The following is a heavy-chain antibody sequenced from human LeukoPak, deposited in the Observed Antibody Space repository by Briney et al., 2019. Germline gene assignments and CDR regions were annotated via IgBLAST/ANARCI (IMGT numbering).Heavy chain of an antibody. CDR1: GFTFSSYW. V-gene: IGHV3-74*01. D-gene: IGHD1-26*01. Sequence: GGSLRLSCAASGFTFSSYWMHWVRQAPGKGLVWVSRINSDGSSTSYADSVKGRFTISRDNAKNTLYLQKNSLRAEDTAVYYCARENSGSYYLLGYWGQGTLVTVSS. CDR2: INSDGSST. CDR3: ARENSGSYYLLGY. J-gene: IGHJ4*02.